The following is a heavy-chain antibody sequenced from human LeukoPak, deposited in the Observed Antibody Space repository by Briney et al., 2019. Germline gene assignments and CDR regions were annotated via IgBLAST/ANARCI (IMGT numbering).Heavy chain of an antibody. J-gene: IGHJ4*02. D-gene: IGHD6-13*01. V-gene: IGHV3-7*04. CDR1: GFTFSNYW. CDR3: ARIGAGSSRDY. CDR2: IKHDGSEK. Sequence: TGGSLRLSCAASGFTFSNYWMSWVRQAPGKGLEWVANIKHDGSEKYYVDSVKGRFTISRDNAKNSLYLQMNSLGAEDTAVYYCARIGAGSSRDYWGQGTLVTVSS.